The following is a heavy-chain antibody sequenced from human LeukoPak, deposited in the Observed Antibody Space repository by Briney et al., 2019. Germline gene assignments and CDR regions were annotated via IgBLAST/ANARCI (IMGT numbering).Heavy chain of an antibody. CDR2: ISAYNGNT. V-gene: IGHV1-18*01. J-gene: IGHJ4*02. Sequence: ASVKVSCKASGYTFTSYCSSRLRQSPGQGLEGMVWISAYNGNTNYAQKLQGRVTMTTDTSTSTADMELRSLRSDDPAVYYCATGVLVAVAGRFGKGYFDYWGQGTLVTVSS. CDR1: GYTFTSYC. D-gene: IGHD6-19*01. CDR3: ATGVLVAVAGRFGKGYFDY.